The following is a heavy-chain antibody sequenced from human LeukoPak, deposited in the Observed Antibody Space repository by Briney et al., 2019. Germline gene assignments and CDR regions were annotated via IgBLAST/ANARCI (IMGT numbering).Heavy chain of an antibody. CDR1: GYTFTSYG. CDR2: ISAYNGNT. Sequence: ASVKVSCKASGYTFTSYGISWVRQAPGQGPEWMGWISAYNGNTNYAQKLQGRVTMTTDTSTSTVYMELRSLRSDDTAVYYCARARYFDWEEHWAQGTLVTVSS. D-gene: IGHD3-9*01. J-gene: IGHJ4*02. V-gene: IGHV1-18*04. CDR3: ARARYFDWEEH.